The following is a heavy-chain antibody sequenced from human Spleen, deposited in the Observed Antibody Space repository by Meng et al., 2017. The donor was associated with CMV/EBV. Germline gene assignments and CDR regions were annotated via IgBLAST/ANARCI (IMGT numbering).Heavy chain of an antibody. V-gene: IGHV3-53*01. CDR3: ARSPEGSSGWS. CDR1: GFNFKDNY. D-gene: IGHD6-19*01. Sequence: GGSLRLTCVASGFNFKDNYISWVRQAPGKGLEWVSFTYGGGTIHYADSVKGRFTTSRDNYKYTVYLQMSSLRAEDTAVYYCARSPEGSSGWSWGQGTLVTVSS. J-gene: IGHJ5*02. CDR2: TYGGGTI.